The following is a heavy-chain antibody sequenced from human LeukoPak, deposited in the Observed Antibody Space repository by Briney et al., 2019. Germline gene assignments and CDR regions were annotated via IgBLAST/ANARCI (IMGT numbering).Heavy chain of an antibody. CDR3: AILGTGSS. J-gene: IGHJ5*02. V-gene: IGHV4-39*01. D-gene: IGHD3-10*01. CDR1: GGSISSSTYY. CDR2: IYYRGST. Sequence: SETLSLTCTVSGGSISSSTYYWAWIRQPPGRGLEWIGTIYYRGSTYYNPSLKSRVTISVDTSNNQFSLRLSSVTAADTAVYYCAILGTGSSWGQGSLVTVSS.